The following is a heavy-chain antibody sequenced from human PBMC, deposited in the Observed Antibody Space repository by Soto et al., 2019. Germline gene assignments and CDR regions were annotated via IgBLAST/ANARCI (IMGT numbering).Heavy chain of an antibody. D-gene: IGHD6-19*01. J-gene: IGHJ4*02. CDR3: ARSFGISGWPLYFDY. Sequence: PEGSLRLSCAASGITFSSYSMNWVRQAPGKGLEWISYIDSTSTNIFYADSVKGRFTISRDNAKTSLYLQMYSLRDEDTAIYFCARSFGISGWPLYFDYWGQGTLVTVSS. CDR1: GITFSSYS. V-gene: IGHV3-48*02. CDR2: IDSTSTNI.